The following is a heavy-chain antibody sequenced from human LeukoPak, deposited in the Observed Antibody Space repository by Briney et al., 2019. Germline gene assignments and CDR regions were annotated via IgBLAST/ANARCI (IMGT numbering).Heavy chain of an antibody. D-gene: IGHD3-16*01. CDR2: IKQDGSEK. Sequence: GGSLRLSCAASGFTFSSYWMSWVRQAPGKGLEWVANIKQDGSEKYYVDSVKGRFIISRDNSKNTLYLQMNSLRAEDTAVYYCANSISKGGSKGFWSFDYWGQGTLVTVSS. CDR1: GFTFSSYW. CDR3: ANSISKGGSKGFWSFDY. J-gene: IGHJ4*02. V-gene: IGHV3-7*03.